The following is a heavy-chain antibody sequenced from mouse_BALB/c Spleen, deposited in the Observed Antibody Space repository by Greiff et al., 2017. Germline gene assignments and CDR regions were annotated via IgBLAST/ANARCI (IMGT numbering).Heavy chain of an antibody. CDR2: ISNGGGST. J-gene: IGHJ2*01. Sequence: EVQGVESGGGLVQPGGSLQLSCAASGFTFSSYTMSWVRQTPEKRLEWVAYISNGGGSTYYPDTVKGRFTISRDNAKNTLYLQMSSLKSEDTAMYYCARQRNYGSTYFDYWGQGTTLTVAS. V-gene: IGHV5-12-2*01. CDR1: GFTFSSYT. D-gene: IGHD1-1*01. CDR3: ARQRNYGSTYFDY.